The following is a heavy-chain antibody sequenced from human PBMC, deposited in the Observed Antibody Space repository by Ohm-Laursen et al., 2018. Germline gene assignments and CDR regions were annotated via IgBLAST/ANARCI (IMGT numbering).Heavy chain of an antibody. D-gene: IGHD2-21*02. CDR3: ASPTYCGGDCFGAYDI. CDR1: GFTFSIYW. CDR2: IKSDGRST. J-gene: IGHJ3*02. V-gene: IGHV3-74*01. Sequence: SLRLSCAASGFTFSIYWMHWVRHAPGEGLVWVARIKSDGRSTSYADSVKGRFSISRDNAKNTLYLQMNSLRAEDTAVYYCASPTYCGGDCFGAYDIWGQGTMVTVSS.